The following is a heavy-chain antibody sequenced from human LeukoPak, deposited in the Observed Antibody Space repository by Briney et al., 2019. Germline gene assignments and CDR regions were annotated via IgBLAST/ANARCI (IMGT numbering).Heavy chain of an antibody. CDR1: GFTFSSYS. Sequence: GGSLRLSCAASGFTFSSYSMVWVRQAPGKGLEWVPSISSGSNYIYYADSVKGRFTISRDNARTSLYLQMNSLRAEDTAVYYCARDKAQDSVYYGMDVWGQGTTVTVSS. V-gene: IGHV3-21*06. CDR2: ISSGSNYI. CDR3: ARDKAQDSVYYGMDV. J-gene: IGHJ6*02. D-gene: IGHD6-6*01.